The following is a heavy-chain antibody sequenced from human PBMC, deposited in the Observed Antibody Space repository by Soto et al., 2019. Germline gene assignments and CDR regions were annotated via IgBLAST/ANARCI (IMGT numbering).Heavy chain of an antibody. CDR1: GGSISSGDYY. CDR3: AREVSNYYDSSGYDY. V-gene: IGHV4-30-4*01. CDR2: IYYSGST. J-gene: IGHJ4*02. D-gene: IGHD3-22*01. Sequence: LSLTCTVSGGSISSGDYYWSWIRQPPGKGLEWIGYIYYSGSTYYNPSLKSRVTISVDTSKNQFSLKLSSVTAADTAVYYCAREVSNYYDSSGYDYWGQGTLVTVSS.